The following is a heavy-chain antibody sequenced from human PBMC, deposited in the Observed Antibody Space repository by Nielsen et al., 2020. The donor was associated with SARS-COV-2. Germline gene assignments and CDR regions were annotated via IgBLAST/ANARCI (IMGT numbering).Heavy chain of an antibody. CDR1: GDTLSSHG. Sequence: SVKVSCKASGDTLSSHGLFWVRQAPGQGLEWIGEIIRLSGANYAQKFQGRVTITADESTSTAYMELSSLSSEDTAVYYCARTGGTRIGHLYFDSWGQGTVVTVST. CDR2: IIRLSGA. J-gene: IGHJ4*02. CDR3: ARTGGTRIGHLYFDS. D-gene: IGHD1/OR15-1a*01. V-gene: IGHV1-69*13.